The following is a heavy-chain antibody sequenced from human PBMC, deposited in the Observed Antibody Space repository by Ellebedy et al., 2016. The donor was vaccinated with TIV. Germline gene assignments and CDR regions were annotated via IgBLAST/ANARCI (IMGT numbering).Heavy chain of an antibody. V-gene: IGHV1-18*01. CDR2: ISAYNGNT. CDR1: GYTFTSYG. D-gene: IGHD2-2*01. Sequence: ASVKVSXKASGYTFTSYGISWVRQAPGQGLEWMGWISAYNGNTNYAQKLQGRVTMTTDTSTSTAYMELRSLRSDDTAVYYCARQLDIVVVPAAMSSLYYWGQGTLVTVSS. CDR3: ARQLDIVVVPAAMSSLYY. J-gene: IGHJ4*02.